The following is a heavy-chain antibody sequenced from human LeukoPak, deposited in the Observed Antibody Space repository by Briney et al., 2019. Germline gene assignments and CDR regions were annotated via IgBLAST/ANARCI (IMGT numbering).Heavy chain of an antibody. CDR2: INPNSGGT. Sequence: ASVKVSCKASGYTFTGYYMHWVRQAPRQGHEWMGWINPNSGGTNYAQKFQGRVTMTRDTSITTAYMELSSLRSDDTAMYYCTRALGSDYWGQGTLVTVSS. D-gene: IGHD1-26*01. V-gene: IGHV1-2*02. J-gene: IGHJ4*02. CDR3: TRALGSDY. CDR1: GYTFTGYY.